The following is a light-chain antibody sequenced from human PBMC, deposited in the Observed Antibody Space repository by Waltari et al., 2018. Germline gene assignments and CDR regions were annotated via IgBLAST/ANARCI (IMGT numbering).Light chain of an antibody. CDR1: SSNIGSAY. J-gene: IGLJ2*01. CDR2: DNK. Sequence: QSVLTQPPSVSAAPGQKVTISCSGSSSNIGSAYVFWYQQLPRTGPKLLIYDNKKRPSGIPDRFSGSKSGTSATLGITGLQTGDEADYYCATWDDSLSAVVFGGGTKLAVL. CDR3: ATWDDSLSAVV. V-gene: IGLV1-51*01.